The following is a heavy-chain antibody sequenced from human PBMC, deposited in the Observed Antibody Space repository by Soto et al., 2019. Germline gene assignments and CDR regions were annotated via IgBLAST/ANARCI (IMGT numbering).Heavy chain of an antibody. J-gene: IGHJ5*02. CDR3: ARTKELAYVFDP. D-gene: IGHD1-26*01. CDR2: IFSNDET. V-gene: IGHV2-26*01. CDR1: GFSLSNARMG. Sequence: QVTLKESGPVLVKPTETLTLTCTVSGFSLSNARMGVSWIRQPPGKALEWLAHIFSNDETSYSTSLKSRLTISKDTSKNQVVLTTPNIDPVDTATYSCARTKELAYVFDPWGQGTLVTVSS.